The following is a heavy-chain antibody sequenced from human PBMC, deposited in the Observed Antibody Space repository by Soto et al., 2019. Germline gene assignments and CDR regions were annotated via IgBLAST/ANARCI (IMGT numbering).Heavy chain of an antibody. J-gene: IGHJ4*02. V-gene: IGHV3-7*05. CDR1: GFTFSPYW. D-gene: IGHD6-19*01. CDR3: AGGSGWISDF. Sequence: EVQLVESGGGLVQPAGSLRLSCAASGFTFSPYWMSWVRQAPGKGLEWVAIIKDDGGDELYLEAVGGRLIISRDNAKTSLYLAMDILSVVDTAVYYCAGGSGWISDFWGQGTLVTVSS. CDR2: IKDDGGDE.